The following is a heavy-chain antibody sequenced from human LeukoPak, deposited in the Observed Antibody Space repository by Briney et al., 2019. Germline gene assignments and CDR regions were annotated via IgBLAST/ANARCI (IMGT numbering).Heavy chain of an antibody. J-gene: IGHJ4*02. Sequence: SETLSLTCTVSGGSISSYYWSWIRQPPGKGLEWIGYIYHSGSTNYNPSLKSRVTISLDTSKNQFSLKLSSVTAADTAVYYCARASYSYDISGWVPFDYWGQGTLVTVSS. CDR3: ARASYSYDISGWVPFDY. CDR1: GGSISSYY. V-gene: IGHV4-59*01. D-gene: IGHD3-22*01. CDR2: IYHSGST.